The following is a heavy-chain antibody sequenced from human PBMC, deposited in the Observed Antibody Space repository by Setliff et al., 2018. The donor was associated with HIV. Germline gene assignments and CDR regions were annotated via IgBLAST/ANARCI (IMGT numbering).Heavy chain of an antibody. J-gene: IGHJ4*02. D-gene: IGHD3-22*01. V-gene: IGHV1-46*01. CDR3: ATTKGLSSGYDY. CDR2: IIPSGGST. CDR1: GDTFSNYA. Sequence: ASVKVSCKASGDTFSNYAITWVRQAPGQGLEWMGGIIPSGGSTSYAQKFQGRVTMTRDTSTSTVYMELSSLRSEDTAVYYCATTKGLSSGYDYWGQGTLVTVSS.